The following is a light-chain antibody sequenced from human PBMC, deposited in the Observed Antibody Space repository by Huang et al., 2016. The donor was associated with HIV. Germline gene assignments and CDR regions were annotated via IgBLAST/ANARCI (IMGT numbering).Light chain of an antibody. CDR1: QSIPNN. V-gene: IGKV3-15*01. CDR2: GAS. J-gene: IGKJ2*01. CDR3: QQYNVWPYT. Sequence: LLTQSPVTLSVSPVDNVTLSCRASQSIPNNFAWYQQRPGQAPSLLIYGASTRIIDIPGRFNGSASGTQFTLTITSLQPDDFTVYYCQQYNVWPYTFGQGTKLEIK.